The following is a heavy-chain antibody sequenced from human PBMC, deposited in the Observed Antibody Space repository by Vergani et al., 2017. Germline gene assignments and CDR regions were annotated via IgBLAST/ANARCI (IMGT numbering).Heavy chain of an antibody. CDR2: INHSGST. V-gene: IGHV4-34*01. D-gene: IGHD3-10*01. Sequence: QVQLQQWGAGLLKPSETLSLTCAVYGGSFSGYYWSWIRQPPGKGLEWIGEINHSGSTNYNPSLKSRVTISVDTSKNQFSLKLSSVTAADTAVYYCARDGGQGGLLWFGELFYYYGMDVWGQGTTVTVSS. CDR1: GGSFSGYY. J-gene: IGHJ6*02. CDR3: ARDGGQGGLLWFGELFYYYGMDV.